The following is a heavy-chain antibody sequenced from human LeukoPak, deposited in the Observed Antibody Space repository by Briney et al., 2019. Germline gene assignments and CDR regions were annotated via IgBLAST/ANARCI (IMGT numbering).Heavy chain of an antibody. CDR3: ARGPSTFYYYGMDV. V-gene: IGHV4-59*01. D-gene: IGHD1-1*01. Sequence: ASETLSLTCTVSGXSISSYYGSWIRQPPGKGLEWIGYIYYSGSTNYNPSLKSRVTISVDTSKNQFSLKLSSVTAADPAVYYCARGPSTFYYYGMDVWGQGTTVTVSS. CDR2: IYYSGST. J-gene: IGHJ6*02. CDR1: GXSISSYY.